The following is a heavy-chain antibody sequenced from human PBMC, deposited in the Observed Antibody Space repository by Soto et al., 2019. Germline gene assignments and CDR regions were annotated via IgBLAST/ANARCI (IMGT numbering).Heavy chain of an antibody. V-gene: IGHV1-2*04. CDR2: VNPNSGGT. CDR1: GYTFTDYF. D-gene: IGHD2-15*01. Sequence: QVQLVQSGAEVKKPGASVKVSCKASGYTFTDYFLHWVRQAPGQGLEWMGWVNPNSGGTSYAQKFKDWVTMTRDTSINTAYMELRRLRSDDTALYFWARGTRMTAFDMWGQGTLVTVSS. CDR3: ARGTRMTAFDM. J-gene: IGHJ3*02.